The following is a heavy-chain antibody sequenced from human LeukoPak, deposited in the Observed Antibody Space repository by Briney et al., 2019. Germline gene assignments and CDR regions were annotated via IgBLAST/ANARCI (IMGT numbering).Heavy chain of an antibody. CDR1: GFTFSSYA. Sequence: GGSLRLSCAACGFTFSSYAMSWARQAPGKGLKWVSAIGGSGGSTYYADSVKGRFTISRDNSKNTLYLQMNSLRAEDTAVYYCANATVATLRGGYYFDYWGQGTLVTVSS. CDR3: ANATVATLRGGYYFDY. J-gene: IGHJ4*02. V-gene: IGHV3-23*01. D-gene: IGHD5-12*01. CDR2: IGGSGGST.